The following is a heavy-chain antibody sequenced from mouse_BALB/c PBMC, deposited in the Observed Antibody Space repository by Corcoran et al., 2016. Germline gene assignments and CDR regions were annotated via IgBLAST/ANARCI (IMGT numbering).Heavy chain of an antibody. CDR1: GYTFTDYN. D-gene: IGHD2-2*01. CDR2: IYPYNGGT. Sequence: EVQLQQSGPELVKPGASVKISCKASGYTFTDYNMHWVKQSHGKSLEWIGYIYPYNGGTGYNQKFKSKATLTVDNSSSTAYMELRSLTSEDSAVYYCAPIYYGYDGYFDYWGQGTTLTVSS. CDR3: APIYYGYDGYFDY. J-gene: IGHJ2*01. V-gene: IGHV1S29*02.